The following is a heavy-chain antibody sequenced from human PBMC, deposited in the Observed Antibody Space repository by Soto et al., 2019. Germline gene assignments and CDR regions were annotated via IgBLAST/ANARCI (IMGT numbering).Heavy chain of an antibody. CDR3: ARWNGYGDS. D-gene: IGHD1-1*01. CDR2: FSGSSGNT. V-gene: IGHV3-23*01. CDR1: GFSISTYG. J-gene: IGHJ4*02. Sequence: EVQLLESGGGLAQPGGCLRLSCAASGFSISTYGVTWVRQAPGKGLEWVSGFSGSSGNTYYADSVKGRFTISRDNSKNTVYLQMNSLRAEDTAVYYCARWNGYGDSWGQGTLVTVSS.